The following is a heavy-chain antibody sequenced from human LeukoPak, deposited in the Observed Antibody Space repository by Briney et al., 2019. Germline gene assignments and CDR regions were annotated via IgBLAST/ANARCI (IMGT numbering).Heavy chain of an antibody. CDR1: GYTFTGYY. CDR2: INPNSGGT. Sequence: ASVKVSCKASGYTFTGYYMHWVRQAPGQGLEWMGWINPNSGGTNYAQKFQGRVTMTRDTSISTAYMELSRLRSDDTAVYYCARDAGYNALFDYWGQGTLVTVSS. CDR3: ARDAGYNALFDY. V-gene: IGHV1-2*02. D-gene: IGHD5-24*01. J-gene: IGHJ4*02.